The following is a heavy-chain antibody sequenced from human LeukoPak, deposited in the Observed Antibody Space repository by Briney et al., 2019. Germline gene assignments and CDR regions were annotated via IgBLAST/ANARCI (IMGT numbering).Heavy chain of an antibody. V-gene: IGHV3-7*01. CDR1: GFTFNIHY. CDR2: IGYDGSQK. CDR3: AREFFPPGLLTIVFDN. Sequence: GGSLRLSCAASGFTFNIHYMSWVRQAPGKGLEWMANIGYDGSQKNYVDSLKGRFTISRDNTKNSLYLQMDSLRAEDTAVYYCAREFFPPGLLTIVFDNWGQGTLVTVSS. J-gene: IGHJ4*02. D-gene: IGHD2/OR15-2a*01.